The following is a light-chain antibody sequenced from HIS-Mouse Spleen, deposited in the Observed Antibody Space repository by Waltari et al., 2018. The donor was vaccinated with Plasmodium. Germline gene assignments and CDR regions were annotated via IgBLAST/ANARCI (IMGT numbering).Light chain of an antibody. J-gene: IGLJ3*02. CDR1: AFPHKY. V-gene: IGLV3-10*01. Sequence: SYELTQPPSPSVSPGHTASITFSGDAFPHKYAYRYQQKSGQHPVLVIYEDSKRPSGIPERFSGSSSGTMATLTISGAQVEDEADYYCYSTDSSGNHRVFGGGTKLTVL. CDR3: YSTDSSGNHRV. CDR2: EDS.